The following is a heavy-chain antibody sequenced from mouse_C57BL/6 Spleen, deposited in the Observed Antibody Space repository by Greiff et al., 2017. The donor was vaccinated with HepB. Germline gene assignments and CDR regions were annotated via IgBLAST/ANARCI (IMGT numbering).Heavy chain of an antibody. D-gene: IGHD2-2*01. CDR2: IDPSDSYT. J-gene: IGHJ2*01. CDR3: ARGGYDLDY. V-gene: IGHV1-59*01. Sequence: QVQLQQPGAELVRPGTSVKLSCKASGYTFTSYWMHWVKQRPGQGLEWIGVIDPSDSYTNYNQKFKGKATLTVDTSSSTAYMQLSSLTSEDSAVYYCARGGYDLDYWGQGTTLTVSS. CDR1: GYTFTSYW.